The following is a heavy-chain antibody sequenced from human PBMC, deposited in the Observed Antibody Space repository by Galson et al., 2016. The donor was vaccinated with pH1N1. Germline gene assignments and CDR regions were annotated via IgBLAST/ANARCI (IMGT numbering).Heavy chain of an antibody. CDR3: ATYRGSVVDAFEI. CDR1: GYSISSGYY. V-gene: IGHV4-38-2*01. J-gene: IGHJ3*02. CDR2: IYHSGST. D-gene: IGHD4-23*01. Sequence: SETLSLTCAVTGYSISSGYYWGWIRQPPGKGPEWIGSIYHSGSTYYNPSLKSRVTISADTSKNQVSLKLRSVTAADTAVYCCATYRGSVVDAFEIWGQGTMVTVSS.